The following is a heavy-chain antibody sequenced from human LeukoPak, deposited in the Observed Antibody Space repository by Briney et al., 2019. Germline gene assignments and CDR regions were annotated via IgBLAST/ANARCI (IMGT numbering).Heavy chain of an antibody. D-gene: IGHD4-23*01. CDR3: ARGRSGNSLEY. J-gene: IGHJ4*02. CDR1: VGTFSSYA. Sequence: SVKVSCKAPVGTFSSYAISWVRQAPGQGLEWMGEIIPLFDTINYAQNFQGRVRITADEFTSTAYMELSSLRSDDTAVYYCARGRSGNSLEYWGQGTLVTVSS. V-gene: IGHV1-69*01. CDR2: IIPLFDTI.